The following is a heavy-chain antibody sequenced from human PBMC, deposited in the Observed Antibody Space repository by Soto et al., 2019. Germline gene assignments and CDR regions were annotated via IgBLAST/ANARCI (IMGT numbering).Heavy chain of an antibody. V-gene: IGHV4-30-4*01. J-gene: IGHJ5*01. D-gene: IGHD6-19*01. CDR2: IYYSGGA. CDR1: RGCINSGDYY. Sequence: SETLSLTCTVSRGCINSGDYYWSWIRQPPGKGLEWVGFIYYSGGAYYNPSLRSRLSISVDTSRNKFYIKLSRVPATDTALYYCARAGRSDGNPPPGRFDSRGPGPLVTV. CDR3: ARAGRSDGNPPPGRFDS.